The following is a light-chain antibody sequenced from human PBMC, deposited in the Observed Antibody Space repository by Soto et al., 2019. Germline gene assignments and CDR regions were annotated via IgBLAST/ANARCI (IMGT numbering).Light chain of an antibody. CDR1: SSNIGAGYD. Sequence: QSALTQPPSVSGAPGQRVTISCTGSSSNIGAGYDVHWYQQLPGTAPKLLIYGNSNRPSGVPDRFSGSKSGTSASLAITGLQAEDGADYYCQSYDSSLSGYGFGTGTKLTVL. J-gene: IGLJ1*01. CDR2: GNS. V-gene: IGLV1-40*01. CDR3: QSYDSSLSGYG.